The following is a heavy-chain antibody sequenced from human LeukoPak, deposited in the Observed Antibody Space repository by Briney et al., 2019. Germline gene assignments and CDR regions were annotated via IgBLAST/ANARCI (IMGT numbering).Heavy chain of an antibody. Sequence: SETLSLTCTVSGDSISSGNYWGWIRQPPGKGLEWIGSIFHTGSTYFNLSLKSRVTISVDTSKNQFSLRLSSVTAADTAVYYCARGEWELTQWDYWGQGTLVTVSS. J-gene: IGHJ4*02. CDR1: GDSISSGNY. CDR2: IFHTGST. V-gene: IGHV4-38-2*02. CDR3: ARGEWELTQWDY. D-gene: IGHD1-26*01.